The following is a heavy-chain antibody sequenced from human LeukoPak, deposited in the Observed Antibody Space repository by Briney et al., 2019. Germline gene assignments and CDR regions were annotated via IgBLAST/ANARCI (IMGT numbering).Heavy chain of an antibody. Sequence: SETLSLTCTISGGSISSYYWSWIRQRPGKGLECIGYIYYTGSTNHNPSLKSRVTISVDTSKNQFSLKLSSVTAADTAVYYCARVVYSGYDFRGALDVWGKGTTVTVSS. D-gene: IGHD5-12*01. CDR3: ARVVYSGYDFRGALDV. J-gene: IGHJ6*04. V-gene: IGHV4-59*01. CDR1: GGSISSYY. CDR2: IYYTGST.